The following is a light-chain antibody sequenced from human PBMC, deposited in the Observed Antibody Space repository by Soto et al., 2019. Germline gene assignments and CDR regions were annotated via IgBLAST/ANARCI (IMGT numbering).Light chain of an antibody. V-gene: IGKV1-8*01. J-gene: IGKJ2*01. Sequence: AIPMTQSPSSVSASVGDRVTITCRASQAIDSWLAWYQQKPGEAPKLLIYAASTLQSGVPSRFSGSGSGTDFTLTISCLQSEDFATYYCQQYYSFPYTFGQGTKVDIK. CDR1: QAIDSW. CDR2: AAS. CDR3: QQYYSFPYT.